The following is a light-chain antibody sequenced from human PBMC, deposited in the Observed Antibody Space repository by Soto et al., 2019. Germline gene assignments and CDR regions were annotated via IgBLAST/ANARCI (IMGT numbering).Light chain of an antibody. J-gene: IGLJ1*01. CDR3: SSYTSSSTLV. V-gene: IGLV2-14*01. Sequence: QSVLTQPASVSGSPGQSITISCTGTSSDVGLFNYVSWYQQHPGRAPKLLIYEVTNRPAGVSNRVSGSKSGNTASLTISGLQAEDEADYYCSSYTSSSTLVFGSGTKVTVL. CDR2: EVT. CDR1: SSDVGLFNY.